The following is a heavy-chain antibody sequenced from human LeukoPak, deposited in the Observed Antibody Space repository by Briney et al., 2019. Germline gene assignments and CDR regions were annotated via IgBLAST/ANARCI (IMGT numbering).Heavy chain of an antibody. V-gene: IGHV4-4*08. J-gene: IGHJ2*01. CDR2: VYVNGIT. Sequence: SETLSLTCTVSGGSMFNYYWNWIRQPPGKGLEWIGYVYVNGITNYSPSLRSRGTISIATSKNQFSLRLTSVTAADTAIYYCARRAYYDSSGYPPTSGYFDPWGRGTLVSVS. D-gene: IGHD3-22*01. CDR1: GGSMFNYY. CDR3: ARRAYYDSSGYPPTSGYFDP.